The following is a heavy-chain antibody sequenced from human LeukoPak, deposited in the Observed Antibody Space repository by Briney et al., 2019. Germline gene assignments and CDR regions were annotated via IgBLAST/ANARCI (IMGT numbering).Heavy chain of an antibody. CDR1: GFTFSDHY. J-gene: IGHJ4*02. CDR3: ARGDGSDRRSFDY. CDR2: TRDKANSYTT. Sequence: GGSLRLSCAASGFTFSDHYMDWVRQAPGKGLEWVGRTRDKANSYTTEYAASVKGRFTISRDASKTSLYLQMNSLKTEDTAVYYCARGDGSDRRSFDYWGQGTLVTVSS. D-gene: IGHD5-24*01. V-gene: IGHV3-72*01.